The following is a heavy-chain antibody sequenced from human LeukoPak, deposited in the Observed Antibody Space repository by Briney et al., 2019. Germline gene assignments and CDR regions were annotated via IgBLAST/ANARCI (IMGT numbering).Heavy chain of an antibody. Sequence: GGSLRLSCAASGFTFRSYGMHWVRQAPGKGPEWVAVIWYDGSNKYYADSVKGRFTISRDNSKNTLYLQMNSLRAEDTAIYYCAREGYCSGGRCFACRAFDIWGQGTMVTVSS. CDR2: IWYDGSNK. CDR3: AREGYCSGGRCFACRAFDI. J-gene: IGHJ3*02. D-gene: IGHD2-15*01. V-gene: IGHV3-33*01. CDR1: GFTFRSYG.